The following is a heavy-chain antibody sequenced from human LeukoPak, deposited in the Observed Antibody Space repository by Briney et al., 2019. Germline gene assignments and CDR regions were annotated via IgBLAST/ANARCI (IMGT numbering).Heavy chain of an antibody. Sequence: GGSLRLSCGASGFXFSSYAISWVRQAPGKGLEWISAISGSGGSTYYADSVKGRFTISRDNSKNTLYLQMNSLRAEDTAVYYCAKSGILGTYYFDYWGQGTLVTVSS. CDR3: AKSGILGTYYFDY. CDR2: ISGSGGST. J-gene: IGHJ4*02. V-gene: IGHV3-23*01. CDR1: GFXFSSYA. D-gene: IGHD2-15*01.